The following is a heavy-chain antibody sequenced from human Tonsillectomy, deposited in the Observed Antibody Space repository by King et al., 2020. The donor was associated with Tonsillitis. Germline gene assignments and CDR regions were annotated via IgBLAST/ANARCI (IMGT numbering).Heavy chain of an antibody. J-gene: IGHJ4*02. D-gene: IGHD3-9*01. Sequence: VQLQESGPGLVKPSDTLSLTFTVSCGSISSSDYYLGWIGQPPENGLEWIAIISFIGSTYYTPSLKNRVTISVDTSKNQFSLIMSSVTAADTAVYYCARRRRILNYFDYWGQGTLVTVSS. CDR3: ARRRRILNYFDY. CDR2: ISFIGST. CDR1: CGSISSSDYY. V-gene: IGHV4-39*01.